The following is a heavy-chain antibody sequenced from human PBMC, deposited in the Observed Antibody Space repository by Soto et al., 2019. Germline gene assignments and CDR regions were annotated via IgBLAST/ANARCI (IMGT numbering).Heavy chain of an antibody. D-gene: IGHD6-19*01. V-gene: IGHV4-39*01. CDR3: PVAGHYYYYGMDV. Sequence: LETLSLTCTVSGGSISSSSYYWGWIRQPPGKGLEWIGSIYYSGSTYYNPSLKSRVTISVDTSKNQFSLKLSSVTAADTAVYYCPVAGHYYYYGMDVWGQGTTVTVSS. CDR2: IYYSGST. CDR1: GGSISSSSYY. J-gene: IGHJ6*02.